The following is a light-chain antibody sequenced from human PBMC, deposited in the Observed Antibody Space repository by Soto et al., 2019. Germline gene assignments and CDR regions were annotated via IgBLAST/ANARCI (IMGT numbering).Light chain of an antibody. CDR1: QSINSW. CDR3: QQYHSFPRT. Sequence: DIQMTQSPSTLSASIGDRVTVICRASQSINSWLAWYQQKPGKAPELLIYKASDLQGGVPSRFSGSGSGTEFTLTISSLQPHDFATYYCQQYHSFPRTFGPGTKVDI. CDR2: KAS. V-gene: IGKV1-5*03. J-gene: IGKJ1*01.